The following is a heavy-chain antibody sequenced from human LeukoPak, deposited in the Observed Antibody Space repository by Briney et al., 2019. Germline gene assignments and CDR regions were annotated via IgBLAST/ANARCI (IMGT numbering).Heavy chain of an antibody. V-gene: IGHV3-23*01. CDR1: GFTFSSYE. Sequence: GGSLRLSCAASGFTFSSYEMSWVRQAPGRGLEWVSTITDTGGGTYYTDSVKGRFTISRDNSKNILYLQMSSLRAEDTALYYCAKCPWGSGTYYYYFDYWGQGTLVTVSS. J-gene: IGHJ4*02. D-gene: IGHD3-10*01. CDR2: ITDTGGGT. CDR3: AKCPWGSGTYYYYFDY.